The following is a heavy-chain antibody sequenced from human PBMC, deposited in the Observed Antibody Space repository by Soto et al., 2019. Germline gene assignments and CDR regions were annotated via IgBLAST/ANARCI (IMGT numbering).Heavy chain of an antibody. J-gene: IGHJ3*02. Sequence: SETLSLTCAVGDESFSVYYWTWIRQPPGKGLEWLGEINHAGSTNYNPSLKSRVTMSVDTSKSQFSLKLTSVNVAGTAVYYCARDSTRRGACDIWGQGTRVTVSS. D-gene: IGHD2-2*01. CDR2: INHAGST. CDR3: ARDSTRRGACDI. V-gene: IGHV4-34*01. CDR1: DESFSVYY.